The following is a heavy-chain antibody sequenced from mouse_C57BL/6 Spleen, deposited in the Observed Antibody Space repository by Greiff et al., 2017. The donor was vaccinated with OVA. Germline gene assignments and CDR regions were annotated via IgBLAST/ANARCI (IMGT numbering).Heavy chain of an antibody. CDR3: VREGANSLYYYAMDY. CDR1: GFTFNTYA. V-gene: IGHV10-3*01. D-gene: IGHD3-1*01. CDR2: IRSKSSNYAT. J-gene: IGHJ4*01. Sequence: EVKVVESGGGLVQPKGSLKLSCAASGFTFNTYAMHWVRQAPGKGLEWVARIRSKSSNYATYYADSVKDRFTISRDDSQSMLYLQMNNLKTEDTAMYYCVREGANSLYYYAMDYWGQGTSVTVSS.